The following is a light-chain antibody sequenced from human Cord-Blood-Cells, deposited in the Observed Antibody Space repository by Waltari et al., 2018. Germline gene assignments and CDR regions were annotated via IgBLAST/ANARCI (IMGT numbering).Light chain of an antibody. CDR1: QSISSY. CDR2: AAS. CDR3: QQSYSTPMYT. Sequence: DIQMTQSPSSLSASVGDRVTITCRASQSISSYLNWYQQKPGKAPKLLIYAASSLQSGVLSRFSGSGAWTDFTLTISSLQPEDVATYYCQQSYSTPMYTFGQGTKLEIK. V-gene: IGKV1-39*01. J-gene: IGKJ2*01.